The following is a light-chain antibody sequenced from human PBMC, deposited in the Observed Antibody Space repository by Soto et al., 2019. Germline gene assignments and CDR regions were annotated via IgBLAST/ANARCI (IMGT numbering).Light chain of an antibody. Sequence: DVVMTQSPLSLPVTLGQPASISCRSSQRLIHSDGNTYLNWFQQRPGQSPRRLIYKVSNRDSGVPARFSGSGSGTDFTLTISRVEAEDVGVYYCMQGTHWPPYTFGQGTKVEVK. CDR2: KVS. V-gene: IGKV2-30*02. CDR3: MQGTHWPPYT. J-gene: IGKJ2*01. CDR1: QRLIHSDGNTY.